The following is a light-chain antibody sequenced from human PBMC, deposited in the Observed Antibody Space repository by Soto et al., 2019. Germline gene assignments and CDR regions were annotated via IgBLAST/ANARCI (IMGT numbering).Light chain of an antibody. J-gene: IGLJ1*01. CDR2: DVS. V-gene: IGLV2-14*03. CDR1: GSDVGGYNF. CDR3: GSYSISNTPYV. Sequence: QSALTQPASVSGSPGQSITISCTGSGSDVGGYNFVSWYQQHPGKAPKLVICDVSDRPSGISNRFSGSKSGNTASLTISGLQAEDEADYYCGSYSISNTPYVLGTGTKVTVL.